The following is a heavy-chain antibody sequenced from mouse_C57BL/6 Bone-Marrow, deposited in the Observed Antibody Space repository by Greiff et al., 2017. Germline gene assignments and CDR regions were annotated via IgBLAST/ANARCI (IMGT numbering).Heavy chain of an antibody. V-gene: IGHV1-81*01. D-gene: IGHD2-1*01. J-gene: IGHJ4*01. CDR1: GYTFTSYG. Sequence: VQGVESGAELARPGASVKLSCKASGYTFTSYGISWVKQRTGQGLEWIGEIYPRSGNTYYNEKFKGKATLTADKSSSTAYMELRSLTSEDSAVYFCAIYGNYDYAMDYGGQGTSVTVSS. CDR3: AIYGNYDYAMDY. CDR2: IYPRSGNT.